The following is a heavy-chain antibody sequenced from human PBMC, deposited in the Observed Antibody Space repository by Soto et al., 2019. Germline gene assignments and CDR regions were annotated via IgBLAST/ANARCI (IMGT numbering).Heavy chain of an antibody. Sequence: QVQLQESGPGLVKPSGTLSLTCAVSGGSISSSYWWNWVRQPPGKGLEWIGEIYHSGSTNYNPSLKSRVTISVDKSKNNLSLKLTSVTAADTAVFYCARAVRFCSDTSCDNWFDPWGQGTLVTVSS. CDR3: ARAVRFCSDTSCDNWFDP. J-gene: IGHJ5*02. V-gene: IGHV4-4*02. CDR1: GGSISSSYW. CDR2: IYHSGST. D-gene: IGHD2-2*01.